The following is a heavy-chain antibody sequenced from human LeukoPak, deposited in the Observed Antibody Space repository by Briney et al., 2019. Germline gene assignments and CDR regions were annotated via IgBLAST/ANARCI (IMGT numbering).Heavy chain of an antibody. CDR1: GGSISSTNW. CDR2: VHLDGRT. Sequence: PSGTLSLICGVSGGSISSTNWWTWVRQPPGKGLEWIGEVHLDGRTNYNPSLESRLTMSVDFSENHISLKLTSVTAADTAVYYCAREGDFYRPLDYSGQGTLVTVSS. V-gene: IGHV4-4*02. CDR3: AREGDFYRPLDY. D-gene: IGHD2/OR15-2a*01. J-gene: IGHJ4*02.